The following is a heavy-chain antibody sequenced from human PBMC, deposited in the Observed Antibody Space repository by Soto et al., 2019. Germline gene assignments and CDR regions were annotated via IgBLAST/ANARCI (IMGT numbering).Heavy chain of an antibody. V-gene: IGHV3-33*01. J-gene: IGHJ4*02. D-gene: IGHD2-2*01. CDR1: GFIFSKHG. CDR3: VRELYTSWYYFDL. Sequence: QEQLVESGGGVVQPGRSLRLSCAASGFIFSKHGMHWVRQAPGKGLEWVAIIWHDGDVQYYGDSVKGRFTISRDNSKNTLYLQMNSLKAEDPAVYYCVRELYTSWYYFDLWGQGTLVSVSS. CDR2: IWHDGDVQ.